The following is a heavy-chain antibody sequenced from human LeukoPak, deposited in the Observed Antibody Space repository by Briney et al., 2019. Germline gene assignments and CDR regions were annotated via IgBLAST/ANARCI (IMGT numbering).Heavy chain of an antibody. CDR3: AKSQVRKSGNIAVAGWGYFDY. CDR1: GFTFDDYA. CDR2: ISWNSGSI. Sequence: GGSLRLSCAASGFTFDDYAMHWVRQAPGKGLEWVSGISWNSGSIGYADSVKGRFTISRDNSKNTLYLQMNSLRAEDTAVYYCAKSQVRKSGNIAVAGWGYFDYWGQGTLVTVSS. J-gene: IGHJ4*02. V-gene: IGHV3-9*01. D-gene: IGHD6-19*01.